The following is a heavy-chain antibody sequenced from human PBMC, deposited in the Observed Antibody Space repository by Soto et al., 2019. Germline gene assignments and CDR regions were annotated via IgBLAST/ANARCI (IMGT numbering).Heavy chain of an antibody. J-gene: IGHJ4*02. CDR3: ARRPYYYSSGWYYFDY. CDR2: IYYSGST. D-gene: IGHD6-19*01. CDR1: GGSISSSSYY. Sequence: SETLSLTCTVSGGSISSSSYYWGWIRQPPGKGLEWIGSIYYSGSTYYNPSLKSRVTISVDTSKNQFSLKLSSVTAADTAVYYCARRPYYYSSGWYYFDYWGQGALVTVSS. V-gene: IGHV4-39*01.